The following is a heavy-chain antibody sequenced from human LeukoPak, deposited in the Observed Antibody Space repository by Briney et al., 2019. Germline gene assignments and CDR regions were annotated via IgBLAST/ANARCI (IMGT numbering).Heavy chain of an antibody. CDR1: GGSVSSYY. CDR3: ARGGWFGELSDYYYYMDV. V-gene: IGHV4-4*07. Sequence: PSETLSLTCTVSGGSVSSYYWSWIRQPAGKGLEWIGRIYTSGSTNYNPSLKSRVTMSVDTSKNQFSLKLSSVTAADTAVYYCARGGWFGELSDYYYYMDVWGKGTTVTISS. CDR2: IYTSGST. J-gene: IGHJ6*03. D-gene: IGHD3-10*01.